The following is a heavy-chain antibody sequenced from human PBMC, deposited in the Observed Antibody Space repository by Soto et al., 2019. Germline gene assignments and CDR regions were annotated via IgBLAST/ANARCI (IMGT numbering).Heavy chain of an antibody. Sequence: PGGSLRLSCAASGFSLSGYWMHWVRQAPGKGLVWVSRIDTYGSATKYADSVEGRFSISKDNAENTLYLQMNNLRADDTAVYYCLRALKSIGWDNDVFDICGQGTMVTVSS. J-gene: IGHJ3*02. D-gene: IGHD6-19*01. CDR1: GFSLSGYW. V-gene: IGHV3-74*01. CDR3: LRALKSIGWDNDVFDI. CDR2: IDTYGSAT.